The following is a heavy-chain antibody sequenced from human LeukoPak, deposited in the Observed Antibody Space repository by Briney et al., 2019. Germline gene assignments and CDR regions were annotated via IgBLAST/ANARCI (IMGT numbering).Heavy chain of an antibody. D-gene: IGHD3-10*01. V-gene: IGHV4-61*02. CDR3: AREYYGSGSYSDV. CDR1: GNSISSGDNY. J-gene: IGHJ6*03. CDR2: IYTSGST. Sequence: SQTLSLTCTVSGNSISSGDNYWSWIRQPAGKGLEWIGRIYTSGSTNYNPSLKRRVTISGDTSKNQFSLRLSSVTAADTAVYYCAREYYGSGSYSDVWGKGTTVTISS.